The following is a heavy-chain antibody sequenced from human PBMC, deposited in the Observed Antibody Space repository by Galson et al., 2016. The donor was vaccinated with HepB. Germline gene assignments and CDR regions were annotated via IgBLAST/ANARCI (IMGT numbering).Heavy chain of an antibody. CDR1: GFTFSRYT. CDR3: ARESSGYDYDFDV. D-gene: IGHD5-12*01. V-gene: IGHV3-21*01. Sequence: SLRLSCAASGFTFSRYTMNWVRRAPGKGLEWVSSISASSSYIYYEDSMKGRFTISRDNAKKSLYLQMSSLRADDTAIYYCARESSGYDYDFDVWGHGTMVTVSS. J-gene: IGHJ3*01. CDR2: ISASSSYI.